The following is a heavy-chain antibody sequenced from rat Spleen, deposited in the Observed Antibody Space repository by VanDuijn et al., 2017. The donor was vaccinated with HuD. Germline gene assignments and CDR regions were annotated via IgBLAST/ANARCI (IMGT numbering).Heavy chain of an antibody. J-gene: IGHJ1*01. D-gene: IGHD1-11*01. CDR2: ISSSGGDT. Sequence: EVQLVESDGGLVQPGRSLRLSCAASGFTFSSFPMAWVRQAPTKGLEWVATISSSGGDTYYRDSVKGRFTISRDNAKSTLYLQMDSLRSEDTATYYCARATTEDWYFDFWGPGTMVTVSS. CDR3: ARATTEDWYFDF. V-gene: IGHV5-46*01. CDR1: GFTFSSFP.